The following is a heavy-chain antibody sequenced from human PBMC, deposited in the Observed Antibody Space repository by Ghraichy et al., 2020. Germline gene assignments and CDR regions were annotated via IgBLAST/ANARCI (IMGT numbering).Heavy chain of an antibody. V-gene: IGHV1-69-2*01. CDR2: VDPENGKT. J-gene: IGHJ4*02. CDR3: STDYKDY. D-gene: IGHD3-10*01. CDR1: GYNLSEAY. Sequence: ASVKVSCEVSGYNLSEAYIHWVREAPGKGLEWMGHVDPENGKTKIADKFRDRLTIIADTSMGTIYMDLRSLRVDDTATYYCSTDYKDYWGQGTLITVSS.